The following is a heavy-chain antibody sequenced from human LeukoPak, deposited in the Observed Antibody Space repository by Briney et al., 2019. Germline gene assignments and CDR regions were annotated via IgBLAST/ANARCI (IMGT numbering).Heavy chain of an antibody. J-gene: IGHJ4*02. CDR3: ANIVAAGPPFDY. V-gene: IGHV3-30*18. CDR1: GFTFSSYG. D-gene: IGHD6-25*01. CDR2: ISYDGSNK. Sequence: GGSLRLSCAASGFTFSSYGMHWVCQAPGKGLEWVAVISYDGSNKYYADSVKGRFTISRDNSKNTLYLQMNSLRAEDTAVYYCANIVAAGPPFDYWGQGTLVTVSS.